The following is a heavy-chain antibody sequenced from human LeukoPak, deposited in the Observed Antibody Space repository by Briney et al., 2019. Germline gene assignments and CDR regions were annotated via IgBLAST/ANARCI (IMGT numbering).Heavy chain of an antibody. J-gene: IGHJ4*02. CDR1: GFTFSSYA. CDR3: ARDSNKRAFDY. CDR2: ISYDGSNK. Sequence: PGRSLRLSCAASGFTFSSYAMHWVRQAPGKGLEWVAVISYDGSNKYYADSEKGRFTISRDNSKNTLYLQMNSLRAEDTAVYYCARDSNKRAFDYWGQGTLVTVSS. V-gene: IGHV3-30-3*01.